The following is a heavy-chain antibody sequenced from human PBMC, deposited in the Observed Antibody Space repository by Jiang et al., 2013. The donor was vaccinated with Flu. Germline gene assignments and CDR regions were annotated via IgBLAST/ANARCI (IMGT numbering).Heavy chain of an antibody. CDR3: ARRTNYDFWSGPGALDY. CDR1: GFSLSNVKMG. J-gene: IGHJ4*02. Sequence: KPTQTLTLTCTVSGFSLSNVKMGVSWIRQPPGKALEWLAHIFSTDEKSYSTSLKSRLTISKDTSKSQVVLTMTNMDPVDTGTYYCARRTNYDFWSGPGALDYWGQGTLVTVSS. V-gene: IGHV2-26*01. D-gene: IGHD3-3*01. CDR2: IFSTDEK.